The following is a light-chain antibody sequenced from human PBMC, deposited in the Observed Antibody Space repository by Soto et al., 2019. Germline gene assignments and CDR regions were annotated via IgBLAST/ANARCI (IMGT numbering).Light chain of an antibody. Sequence: DIQMTQSPSILSASVGDRVTITCRASQRIDTWLAWYQQKPGTAPKLLIYKATNLQSGVPSRFSGSGSGTEFSLTISSLQPDDFATYYCQRYNDYQYIFGQGTKLEIK. J-gene: IGKJ2*01. CDR1: QRIDTW. CDR2: KAT. V-gene: IGKV1-5*03. CDR3: QRYNDYQYI.